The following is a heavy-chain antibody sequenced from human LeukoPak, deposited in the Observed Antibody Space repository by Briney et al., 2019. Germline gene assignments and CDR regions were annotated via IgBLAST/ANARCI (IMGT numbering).Heavy chain of an antibody. Sequence: GGSLRLSCAASGFTFSSYAMSWVRQAPGKGLEWVSAISGSGGSTYYADSVKGRFTISRDNSKNTLYLQMNSLRAEDTAVYYCAREAMVRGVRQYYFDYWGQGTLVTVSS. V-gene: IGHV3-23*01. J-gene: IGHJ4*02. CDR3: AREAMVRGVRQYYFDY. CDR2: ISGSGGST. D-gene: IGHD3-10*01. CDR1: GFTFSSYA.